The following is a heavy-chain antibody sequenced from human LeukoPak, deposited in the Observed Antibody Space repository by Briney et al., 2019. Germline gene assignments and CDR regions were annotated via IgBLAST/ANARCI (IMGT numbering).Heavy chain of an antibody. Sequence: PSETLSLTCTVSGYSISSGYYWGWIRQPPGKGLEWIGSIYHSGSTYYNPSLKSRVTMSVDTYKNQFSLKLSSVTAADTAVYYCAREMDYYDRGGLYYFDYWGQGTLVTVSS. CDR3: AREMDYYDRGGLYYFDY. D-gene: IGHD3-22*01. J-gene: IGHJ4*02. CDR2: IYHSGST. V-gene: IGHV4-38-2*02. CDR1: GYSISSGYY.